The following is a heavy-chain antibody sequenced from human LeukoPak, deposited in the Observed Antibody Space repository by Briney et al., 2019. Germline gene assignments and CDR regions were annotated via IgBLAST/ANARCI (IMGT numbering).Heavy chain of an antibody. J-gene: IGHJ4*02. V-gene: IGHV3-73*01. CDR3: TIDDY. CDR2: IRSKANSYAT. CDR1: GFTFSGSG. Sequence: GGSLRLSCAASGFTFSGSGMHWVRQAPGKGLEWIGRIRSKANSYATIYAASVKGRFTISRDDSKNTAYLQMNSLKTEDTAVYYCTIDDYWGQGTLVTVPS.